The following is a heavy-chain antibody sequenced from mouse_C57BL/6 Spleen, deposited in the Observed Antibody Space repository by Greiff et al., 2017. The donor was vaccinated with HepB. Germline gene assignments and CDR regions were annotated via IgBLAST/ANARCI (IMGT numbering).Heavy chain of an antibody. CDR3: ARGLGTYYFDY. V-gene: IGHV1-50*01. D-gene: IGHD3-3*01. Sequence: VQGVESGAELVKPGASVKLSCKASGYTFTSYWMQWVKQRPGQGLEWIGEIDPSDSYTNYNQKFKGKATLTVDTSSSTAYMQLSSLTSEDSAVYYCARGLGTYYFDYWGQGTTLTVSS. J-gene: IGHJ2*01. CDR1: GYTFTSYW. CDR2: IDPSDSYT.